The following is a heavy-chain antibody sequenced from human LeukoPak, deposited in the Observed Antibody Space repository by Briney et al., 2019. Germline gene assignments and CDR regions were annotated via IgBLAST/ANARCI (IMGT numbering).Heavy chain of an antibody. V-gene: IGHV3-30*03. J-gene: IGHJ4*02. Sequence: GGSLRLSCAASGFTFSSYGMHWVRQAPGKGLEWVAVISYDGSNKYYADSVKGRFTISRDNSKNTLYLQMNSLRAEDTAVYYCARESGYSYGRFGYWGQGTLVTVSS. CDR3: ARESGYSYGRFGY. CDR2: ISYDGSNK. CDR1: GFTFSSYG. D-gene: IGHD5-18*01.